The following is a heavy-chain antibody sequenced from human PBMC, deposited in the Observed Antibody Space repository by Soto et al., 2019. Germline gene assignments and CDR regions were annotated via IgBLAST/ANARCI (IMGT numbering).Heavy chain of an antibody. CDR2: IYPGDSDT. V-gene: IGHV5-51*01. J-gene: IGHJ4*02. D-gene: IGHD6-19*01. CDR1: VYSFTSYW. Sequence: PGESLKISCKGSVYSFTSYWIGWFRQMPGKGLEWMGIIYPGDSDTRYSPSFQGQVTISADKSISTAYLQWSSLKASDTAMYYCARFGYSSGWSLPYWGQGTLVTVSS. CDR3: ARFGYSSGWSLPY.